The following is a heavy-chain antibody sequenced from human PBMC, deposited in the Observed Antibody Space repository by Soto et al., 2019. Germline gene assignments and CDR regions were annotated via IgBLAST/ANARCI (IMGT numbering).Heavy chain of an antibody. CDR2: MSYDGSDT. Sequence: GGSLRVSCVGSGFIFSNNGMHWVRQTPGKGLEWVAFMSYDGSDTFYAASVKGRFTISRDNSKNTLFLHMSNLRAEDTAMYYCTIVRVADSALDHWGQGXLVTVSS. J-gene: IGHJ4*02. CDR1: GFIFSNNG. CDR3: TIVRVADSALDH. D-gene: IGHD3-10*02. V-gene: IGHV3-30*02.